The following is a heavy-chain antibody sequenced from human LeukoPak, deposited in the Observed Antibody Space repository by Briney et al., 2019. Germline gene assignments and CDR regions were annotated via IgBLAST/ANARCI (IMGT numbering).Heavy chain of an antibody. D-gene: IGHD4-17*01. V-gene: IGHV3-74*01. J-gene: IGHJ5*02. CDR1: GFSFSSYW. CDR3: ARGSGSYGST. Sequence: SGGSLRLSCAASGFSFSSYWMHWVRQAPGKGLVWVSRIYDDGSSTGYADSVKGRFTISRDNAKNTLCLQMSSLRAEDTAIYYCARGSGSYGSTWGQGTLVTVSS. CDR2: IYDDGSST.